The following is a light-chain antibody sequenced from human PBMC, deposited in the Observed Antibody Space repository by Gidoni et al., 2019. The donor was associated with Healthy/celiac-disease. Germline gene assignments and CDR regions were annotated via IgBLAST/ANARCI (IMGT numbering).Light chain of an antibody. CDR3: QQRRNWPPTT. J-gene: IGKJ5*01. CDR1: QSVSSY. Sequence: IVLTQSPATLSLSPGERATLSCRASQSVSSYLAGYQHKPGQAPRLLIYDASTRATGITARFSGSGSGTEFTLPISSLEPEDFAVYYCQQRRNWPPTTFGQGTRLEIK. V-gene: IGKV3-11*01. CDR2: DAS.